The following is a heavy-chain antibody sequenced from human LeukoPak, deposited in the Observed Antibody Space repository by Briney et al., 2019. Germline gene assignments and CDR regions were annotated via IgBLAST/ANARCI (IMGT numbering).Heavy chain of an antibody. D-gene: IGHD2-2*01. CDR2: ISVSDDST. J-gene: IGHJ5*02. Sequence: GGSLRLSCAASGFTSSDYTMNWVRQAPGKGLEWVSGISVSDDSTYYADSVKGRFTMSRDNSNIMLYLQMNSLRAEDTAVYYCAKDRFCSSTNCPYDQWGQGTLVTVSS. CDR1: GFTSSDYT. V-gene: IGHV3-23*01. CDR3: AKDRFCSSTNCPYDQ.